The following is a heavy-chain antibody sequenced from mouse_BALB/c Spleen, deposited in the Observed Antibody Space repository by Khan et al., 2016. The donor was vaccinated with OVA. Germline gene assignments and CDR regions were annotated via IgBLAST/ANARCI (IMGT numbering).Heavy chain of an antibody. CDR3: TRWSYWFAY. CDR2: IYPGSGST. Sequence: LQQPGSELVRPGASVKLSCKASGYTFTSYWMHWVKQRPGQGLEWIGDIYPGSGSTNYDEKFKSKATLTVVTSSSTAYMQLSSLTSEDSAVYYCTRWSYWFAYWGQGTLVTVSA. J-gene: IGHJ3*01. V-gene: IGHV1S22*01. CDR1: GYTFTSYW. D-gene: IGHD2-12*01.